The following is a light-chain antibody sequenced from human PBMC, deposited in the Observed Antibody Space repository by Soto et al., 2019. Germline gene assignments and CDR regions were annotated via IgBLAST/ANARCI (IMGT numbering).Light chain of an antibody. V-gene: IGKV3-11*01. Sequence: EIVLTQSPATLSLSPGERATLSCRASQSVSSYLAWYQQKPGQAPRLLIYDASTRATGIPARFSGSGSGTDFTLTIIRQEPEDFAVYYCQQRCNLFTFGPGTKVDIK. CDR1: QSVSSY. J-gene: IGKJ3*01. CDR3: QQRCNLFT. CDR2: DAS.